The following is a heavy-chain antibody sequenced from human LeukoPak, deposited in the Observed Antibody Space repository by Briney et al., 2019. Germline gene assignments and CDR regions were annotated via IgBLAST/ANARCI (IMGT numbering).Heavy chain of an antibody. CDR3: AGHRFASPLDS. D-gene: IGHD3-10*01. CDR2: IFHTGDS. V-gene: IGHV4-59*08. CDR1: GVSTSDSY. J-gene: IGHJ4*02. Sequence: SDTLSLTCTVSGVSTSDSYWSLIRQPPGKGLEWIGYIFHTGDSHHNPSFRSRVSISLDTSKDQISLRLTSVTAADTAVYYCAGHRFASPLDSWGQGTLVTVSS.